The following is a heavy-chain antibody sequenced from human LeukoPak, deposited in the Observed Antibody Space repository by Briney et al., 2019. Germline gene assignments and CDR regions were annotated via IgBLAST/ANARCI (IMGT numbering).Heavy chain of an antibody. Sequence: PGGSLRLSCAASGFTFSSYTMSWVRQAPGKALEWVSAISGSGGSTYYADSVKGRFTISRDNSKNTLYLQMNSLRAEDTAVYYCAKESSGWSNGDYWGQGTLVTVSS. J-gene: IGHJ4*02. CDR3: AKESSGWSNGDY. CDR1: GFTFSSYT. D-gene: IGHD6-19*01. CDR2: ISGSGGST. V-gene: IGHV3-23*01.